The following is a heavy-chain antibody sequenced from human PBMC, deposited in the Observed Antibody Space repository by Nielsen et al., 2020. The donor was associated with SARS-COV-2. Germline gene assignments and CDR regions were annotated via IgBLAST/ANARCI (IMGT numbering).Heavy chain of an antibody. J-gene: IGHJ4*02. D-gene: IGHD1-26*01. CDR2: IYSGGSST. CDR1: GFTFSSYA. V-gene: IGHV3-23*03. Sequence: GSLRLSCAASGFTFSSYAMSWVRQAPGKGLEWVSVIYSGGSSTYYADSVKGRFTISRDNSKNTLYLQMNSLRAEDTAVYYCANLGLGAAFDYWGQGTLVTVSS. CDR3: ANLGLGAAFDY.